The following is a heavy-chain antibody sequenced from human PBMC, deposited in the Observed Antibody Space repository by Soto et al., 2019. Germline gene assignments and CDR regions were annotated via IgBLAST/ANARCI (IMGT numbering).Heavy chain of an antibody. CDR1: GAYVTTYY. CDR3: ARRGSTWYSWFDP. CDR2: ISNSGNT. J-gene: IGHJ5*02. Sequence: SETLSLTCNVSGAYVTTYYWSWIRQSPGKGLEWIGYISNSGNTNYNPSLKSRVTISLDTSKNHFSLKMRSVTAADTAVYYCARRGSTWYSWFDPWGQGTPVIGS. D-gene: IGHD6-13*01. V-gene: IGHV4-59*02.